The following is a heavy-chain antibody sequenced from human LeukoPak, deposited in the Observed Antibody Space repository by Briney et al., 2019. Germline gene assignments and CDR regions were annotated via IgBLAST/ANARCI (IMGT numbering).Heavy chain of an antibody. Sequence: ASVKVTCKASGYTFTNYGISWVRHAPGQGLEWMGWISTNSDIRTYAQTLQGRFTMTTDTATTTAYMELNNLTFDDTAVYYCAMDWDAMNNCFDPWGQGTPVTVSS. D-gene: IGHD1-26*01. CDR2: ISTNSDIR. CDR1: GYTFTNYG. CDR3: AMDWDAMNNCFDP. V-gene: IGHV1-18*01. J-gene: IGHJ5*02.